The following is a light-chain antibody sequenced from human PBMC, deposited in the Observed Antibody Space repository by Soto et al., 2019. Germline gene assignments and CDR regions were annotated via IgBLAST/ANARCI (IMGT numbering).Light chain of an antibody. J-gene: IGLJ2*01. Sequence: QSALTQPPSASGSTGQSVTISCTGSSSDVGGYNYVSWYQQHPGKAPKLMISEVSKRPSGVPDRFSGSKSGNTASLTVSGLQAEDVSDYYCSSFAGNNNLVFGGGTKLTV. CDR3: SSFAGNNNLV. V-gene: IGLV2-8*01. CDR1: SSDVGGYNY. CDR2: EVS.